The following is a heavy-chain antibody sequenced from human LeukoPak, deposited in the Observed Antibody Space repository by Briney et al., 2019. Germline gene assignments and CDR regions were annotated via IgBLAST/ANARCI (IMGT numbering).Heavy chain of an antibody. Sequence: SETPSLTCAVYGGSFSGYYWSWIRQPPGKGLEWIGEINHSGSTNYNPSLKSRVTISVDTSKNQFSLKLSSVTAADTAVYYCARGPSGGWYRLWFTRFDPWGQGTLVTVSS. CDR1: GGSFSGYY. V-gene: IGHV4-34*01. D-gene: IGHD6-19*01. J-gene: IGHJ5*02. CDR3: ARGPSGGWYRLWFTRFDP. CDR2: INHSGST.